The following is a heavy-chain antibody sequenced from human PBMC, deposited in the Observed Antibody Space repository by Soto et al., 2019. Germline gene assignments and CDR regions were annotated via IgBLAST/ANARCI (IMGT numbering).Heavy chain of an antibody. J-gene: IGHJ5*02. V-gene: IGHV1-3*01. CDR2: INAGNGNT. CDR3: ARGTYYYDSSGYYNWFDP. CDR1: GYTFTSYA. D-gene: IGHD3-22*01. Sequence: ASVKFSCTASGYTFTSYAMHWVRQAPGQRLEWMGWINAGNGNTKYSQKFQGRVTITRDTSASTAYMELSSLRSEDTAVYYCARGTYYYDSSGYYNWFDPWGQGTLVTVPQ.